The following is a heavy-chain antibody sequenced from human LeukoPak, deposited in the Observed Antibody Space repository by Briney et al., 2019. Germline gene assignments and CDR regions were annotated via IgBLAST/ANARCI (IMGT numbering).Heavy chain of an antibody. CDR2: ISSSSSYI. CDR1: GFTFSSYS. Sequence: KPGGSLRLSCAASGFTFSSYSMNWVRQAPGKGLEWVSSISSSSSYIYYADSVKGRFTISRDNAKNSLYLQMNSPRAEDTAVYYCARDPGSGSYYGVDYWGQGTLVTVSS. V-gene: IGHV3-21*01. J-gene: IGHJ4*02. D-gene: IGHD3-10*01. CDR3: ARDPGSGSYYGVDY.